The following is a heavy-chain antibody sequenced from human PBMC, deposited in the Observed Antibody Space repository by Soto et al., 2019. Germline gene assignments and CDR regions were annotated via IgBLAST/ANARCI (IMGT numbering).Heavy chain of an antibody. CDR2: IYHSGST. Sequence: SETLSLTCAVSGGSISSGGYSWSWIRQPPGKGLEWIGYIYHSGSTYYNPSLKSRVTISVDRSKNQFSLKLSSVTAADTAVYYCARGTYGDYAGYYYYGMDVWGQGTTVTVSS. CDR3: ARGTYGDYAGYYYYGMDV. V-gene: IGHV4-30-2*01. D-gene: IGHD4-17*01. CDR1: GGSISSGGYS. J-gene: IGHJ6*02.